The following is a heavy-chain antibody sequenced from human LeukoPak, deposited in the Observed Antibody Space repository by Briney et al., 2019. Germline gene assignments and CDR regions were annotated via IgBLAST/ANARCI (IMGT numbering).Heavy chain of an antibody. CDR3: AREAYYYDSSGYYRHFDY. V-gene: IGHV3-66*01. J-gene: IGHJ4*02. Sequence: PGGSLRLSCAASGFTVSSNYMSWVRQAPGKGLEWVSVIYSGGSTYYADSVKGRFTISRDNSKNTLYLQMNSLRAEDTAVYYCAREAYYYDSSGYYRHFDYWGQGTLVTVSS. CDR1: GFTVSSNY. D-gene: IGHD3-22*01. CDR2: IYSGGST.